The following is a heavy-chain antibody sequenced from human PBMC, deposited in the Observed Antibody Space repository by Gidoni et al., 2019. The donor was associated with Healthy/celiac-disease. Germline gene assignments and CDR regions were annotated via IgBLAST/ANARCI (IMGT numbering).Heavy chain of an antibody. J-gene: IGHJ6*02. Sequence: EVQLVESGGGLVKPGGSLRLYCAASGFTFSSYSMNWVRQAPGKGLEWVSSISSSSSYIYYADSVKGRFTISRDNAKNSLYLQMNSLRAEDTAVYYCARDRGGRAAAGLYYYYGMDVWGQGTTVTVSS. V-gene: IGHV3-21*01. CDR2: ISSSSSYI. CDR3: ARDRGGRAAAGLYYYYGMDV. D-gene: IGHD6-13*01. CDR1: GFTFSSYS.